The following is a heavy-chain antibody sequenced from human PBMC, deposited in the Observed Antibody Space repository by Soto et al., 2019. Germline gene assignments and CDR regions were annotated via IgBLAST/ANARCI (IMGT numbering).Heavy chain of an antibody. CDR1: GFTFSNAW. V-gene: IGHV3-15*01. CDR3: NTDGGGDYDIFTGYDY. J-gene: IGHJ4*02. Sequence: EVQLVESGGGLVKPGGSLRLSCAASGFTFSNAWMSWVRQAPGKGLEWVGRIKSKTDGGTTDYAAPVKGRFTISRDDSNNTLYLQMNSLKTEDTAVYYCNTDGGGDYDIFTGYDYWGQGTLVTVSS. D-gene: IGHD3-9*01. CDR2: IKSKTDGGTT.